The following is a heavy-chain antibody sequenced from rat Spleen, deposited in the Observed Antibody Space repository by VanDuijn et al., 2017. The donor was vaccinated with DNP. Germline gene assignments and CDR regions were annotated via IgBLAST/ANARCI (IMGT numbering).Heavy chain of an antibody. Sequence: EVQLVASGGGLVQPGRSLKLSCAASGFTFSDYNMAWVRQAPKKGLEWVATISYDGSTTNYRDSVKGRITVSRDNAKSTLYLQMDSLRSEDTATYYCATSGYGYDGYPFAYWGQGTLVTVSS. CDR2: ISYDGSTT. D-gene: IGHD1-12*03. V-gene: IGHV5-7*01. CDR3: ATSGYGYDGYPFAY. J-gene: IGHJ3*01. CDR1: GFTFSDYN.